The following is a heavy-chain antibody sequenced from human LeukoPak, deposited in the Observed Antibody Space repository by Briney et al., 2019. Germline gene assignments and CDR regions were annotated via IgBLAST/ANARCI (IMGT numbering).Heavy chain of an antibody. CDR3: ARLVRRYYGMDV. Sequence: GESLKISCKASGYTFTSYWIGWVRQMPWKGLEWMGIVYAGDSDARYSPSFQGQVTISADKSISTAYLQWSSLKASDTAMYYCARLVRRYYGMDVWGQGTTVTVSS. CDR1: GYTFTSYW. J-gene: IGHJ6*02. V-gene: IGHV5-51*01. D-gene: IGHD4-23*01. CDR2: VYAGDSDA.